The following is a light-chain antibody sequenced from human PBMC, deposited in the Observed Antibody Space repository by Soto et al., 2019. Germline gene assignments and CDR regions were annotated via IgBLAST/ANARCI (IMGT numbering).Light chain of an antibody. J-gene: IGLJ1*01. CDR1: NSNIGSNT. V-gene: IGLV1-44*01. Sequence: VLTQPPSASGTPGQRVTISCSGSNSNIGSNTVNWYQQVPGTAPKLLIYSNNQRPSGVPDRFSGSKSGTSASLAISGLQSEDEADYYCAAWDDSLNGYVFGAGTKVTVL. CDR2: SNN. CDR3: AAWDDSLNGYV.